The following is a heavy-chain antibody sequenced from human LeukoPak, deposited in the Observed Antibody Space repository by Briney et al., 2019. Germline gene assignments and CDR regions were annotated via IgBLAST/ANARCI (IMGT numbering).Heavy chain of an antibody. CDR2: IFPGDSDT. CDR1: GYSFSSFW. Sequence: GESLKISCKGSGYSFSSFWIGWVRQMPGKGLEWVGIIFPGDSDTRYSPSFQGQVTISADKSISTAYLQWSSLKASDTAMYYCARPRDGYNLLAFDYWGQGTLVTVSS. CDR3: ARPRDGYNLLAFDY. D-gene: IGHD5-24*01. J-gene: IGHJ4*02. V-gene: IGHV5-51*01.